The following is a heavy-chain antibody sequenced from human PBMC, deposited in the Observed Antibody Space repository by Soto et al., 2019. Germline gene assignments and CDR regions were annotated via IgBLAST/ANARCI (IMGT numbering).Heavy chain of an antibody. CDR2: ISAYNGNT. CDR3: ARDQEEQWLGPSDY. D-gene: IGHD6-19*01. Sequence: GASVKVSCKASGYTFTSYGISWVLQAPGQGLEWMGWISAYNGNTNYAQKLQGRVTMTTDTSTSTAYMELRSLRSDDTAVYYCARDQEEQWLGPSDYWGQGTLVTVSS. CDR1: GYTFTSYG. V-gene: IGHV1-18*01. J-gene: IGHJ4*02.